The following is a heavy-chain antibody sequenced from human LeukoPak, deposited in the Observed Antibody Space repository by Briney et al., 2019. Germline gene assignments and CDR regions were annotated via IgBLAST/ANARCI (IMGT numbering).Heavy chain of an antibody. CDR2: ISGSGGST. D-gene: IGHD6-19*01. CDR3: AKMPAYSSGWYNFDY. CDR1: GFTFSSNA. J-gene: IGHJ4*02. Sequence: GGSLRLSCAASGFTFSSNAMSWVRQAPGKGLEWVSAISGSGGSTYYTDSVKGRFTISRDNSKNTLYLQMNSLRAEDTAVYYCAKMPAYSSGWYNFDYWGQGTLVTVSS. V-gene: IGHV3-23*01.